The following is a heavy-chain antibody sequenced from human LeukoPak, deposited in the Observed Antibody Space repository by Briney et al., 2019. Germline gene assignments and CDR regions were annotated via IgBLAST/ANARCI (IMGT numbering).Heavy chain of an antibody. D-gene: IGHD3-22*01. V-gene: IGHV1-46*01. CDR3: ARDLSDYDSSVSPFYSFAS. CDR1: GYTFTSYY. J-gene: IGHJ4*02. CDR2: INPSGGST. Sequence: ASVKVSCKASGYTFTSYYMHWVRQAPGQGLEWMGIINPSGGSTSYAQKFQGRVTMTRDTSTSTVYMELSSLRSEDTAVYYCARDLSDYDSSVSPFYSFASWAQGPLATVPS.